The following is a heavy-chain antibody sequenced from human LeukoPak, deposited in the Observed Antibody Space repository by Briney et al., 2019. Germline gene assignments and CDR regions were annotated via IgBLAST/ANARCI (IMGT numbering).Heavy chain of an antibody. J-gene: IGHJ4*02. CDR3: ARQTTQGFDH. D-gene: IGHD4-17*01. CDR1: GYTFTTYW. V-gene: IGHV5-10-1*01. Sequence: MRGASLQISCKASGYTFTTYWISWVRQLPGKGLEWMGRIDPSDSYTDYSPSFQGHVTISADKSISTAFLQWSSLKASDTAMYYCARQTTQGFDHWGQGTLVSVSS. CDR2: IDPSDSYT.